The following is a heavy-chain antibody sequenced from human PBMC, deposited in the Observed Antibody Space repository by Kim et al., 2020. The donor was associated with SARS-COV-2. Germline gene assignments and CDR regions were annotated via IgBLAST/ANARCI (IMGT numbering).Heavy chain of an antibody. CDR2: ISGSGGST. CDR1: GFTFSSYA. CDR3: AKAADGDRITIFGVVITQGMDV. Sequence: GGSLRLSCAASGFTFSSYAMSWVRQAPGKGLEWVSAISGSGGSTYYADSVKGRFTISRDNSKNTLYLQMNSLRAEDTAVYYCAKAADGDRITIFGVVITQGMDVWGQGTTVTVSS. D-gene: IGHD3-3*01. J-gene: IGHJ6*02. V-gene: IGHV3-23*01.